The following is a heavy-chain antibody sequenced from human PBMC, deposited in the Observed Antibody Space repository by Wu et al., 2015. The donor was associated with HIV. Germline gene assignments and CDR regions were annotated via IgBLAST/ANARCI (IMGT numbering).Heavy chain of an antibody. CDR3: ARPLDYYDSSGLGAFDI. D-gene: IGHD3-22*01. J-gene: IGHJ3*02. CDR1: GYTFINYD. V-gene: IGHV1-8*02. Sequence: QVQLVQSGAEVKKPGASVKVSCKASGYTFINYDINWVRQATGQGLEWMGWMNPNDGKTDILQKFQDRVTMTRDTSQSTAYMELSSLRSEDTAVYYCARPLDYYDSSGLGAFDIWGQGTMVTVSS. CDR2: MNPNDGKT.